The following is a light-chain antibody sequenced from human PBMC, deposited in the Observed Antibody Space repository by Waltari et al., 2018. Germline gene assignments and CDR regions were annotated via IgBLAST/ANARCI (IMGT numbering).Light chain of an antibody. CDR3: KHYSSPPWS. V-gene: IGKV4-1*01. CDR1: QSVLYSSNSKNY. CDR2: WAS. Sequence: DIVMTQSPDSLAVSLGARATINGTSSQSVLYSSNSKNYLAWYQQKPGQPPKLLIYWASTRESGVPDRFSGRVSGTDFTPNIRSLQAEAVAVDYCKHYSSPPWSFGQGTKVEIK. J-gene: IGKJ1*01.